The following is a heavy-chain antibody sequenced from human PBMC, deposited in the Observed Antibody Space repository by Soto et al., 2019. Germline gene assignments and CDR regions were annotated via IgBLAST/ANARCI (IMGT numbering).Heavy chain of an antibody. V-gene: IGHV3-9*01. J-gene: IGHJ4*02. CDR1: GFTFDDYA. D-gene: IGHD6-19*01. CDR2: ISWNSGSI. CDR3: AKDKTLSVCYAFDY. Sequence: EVQLVESGGGLVQPGRSLRLSCASSGFTFDDYAMHWVRQAPGKGLEWVSGISWNSGSIVYADSVKGRFTISRDNAKNSLYLQMNSLRAEDTALYYCAKDKTLSVCYAFDYWRQATLVTVSS.